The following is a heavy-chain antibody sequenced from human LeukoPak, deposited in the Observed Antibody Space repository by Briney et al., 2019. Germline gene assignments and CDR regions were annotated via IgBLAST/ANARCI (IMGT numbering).Heavy chain of an antibody. Sequence: ASVKVSCKASGYTFTSYGISWVRQAPGRGLEWMGWISAYNGNTNYAQKLQGRVTMTTDTSTSTAYMELRSLRSDDTAVYYCARVSANYYDSSGYPYYFDYWGQGTLVTVSS. CDR2: ISAYNGNT. CDR1: GYTFTSYG. V-gene: IGHV1-18*01. CDR3: ARVSANYYDSSGYPYYFDY. D-gene: IGHD3-22*01. J-gene: IGHJ4*02.